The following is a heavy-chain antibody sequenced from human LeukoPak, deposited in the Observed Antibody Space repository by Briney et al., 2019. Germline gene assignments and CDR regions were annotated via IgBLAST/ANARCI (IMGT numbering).Heavy chain of an antibody. D-gene: IGHD3-10*01. CDR3: AKEGAYPIITYDS. J-gene: IGHJ5*01. V-gene: IGHV3-7*01. CDR2: IKRDGNEK. CDR1: GFTFSSYW. Sequence: PGGSLRPSCAASGFTFSSYWMNWVRQAPGKGLEWVANIKRDGNEKNYVDSVRGRFSISRDNAENSLYLQMDSLRAEDTAVYYCAKEGAYPIITYDSWGQGALVTVSS.